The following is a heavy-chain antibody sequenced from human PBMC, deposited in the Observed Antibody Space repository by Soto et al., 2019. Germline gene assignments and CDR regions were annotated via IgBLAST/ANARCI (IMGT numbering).Heavy chain of an antibody. V-gene: IGHV4-31*03. CDR1: GGSISSGGYY. CDR3: AREYSSGWYGYFQH. CDR2: VYYTGST. J-gene: IGHJ1*01. D-gene: IGHD6-19*01. Sequence: QVQLQESGPGLVKPSRTLSLTCTVSGGSISSGGYYWSWIRQYPGLGLEWIGSVYYTGSTYYKRPLKRRVTRSVDTSKNQFSLMLRSVTGADAAVEYCAREYSSGWYGYFQHWGQGTLVTVSS.